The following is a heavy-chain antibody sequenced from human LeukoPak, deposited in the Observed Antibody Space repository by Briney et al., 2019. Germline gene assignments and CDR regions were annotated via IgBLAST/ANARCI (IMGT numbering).Heavy chain of an antibody. CDR2: IYSAGGT. CDR3: VRNSGELGA. J-gene: IGHJ5*02. CDR1: GFTVSNNY. Sequence: GGSLRLSCAASGFTVSNNYMSWVRRAAGKGLEWVALIYSAGGTYYADSVKGRFTISRDNSKNTLHLQMNSLRAEDTAVYYCVRNSGELGAWGQGTLVPVSS. D-gene: IGHD2-21*01. V-gene: IGHV3-53*01.